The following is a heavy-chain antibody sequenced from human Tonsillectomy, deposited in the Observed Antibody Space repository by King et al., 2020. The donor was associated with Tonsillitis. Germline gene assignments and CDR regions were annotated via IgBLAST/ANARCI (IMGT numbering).Heavy chain of an antibody. CDR2: ISYSGST. V-gene: IGHV4-31*03. Sequence: VQLQESGPGLVRPSQTLTLTCTVSGDSISSDSSYWSWIRHHPRKGLEWIGYISYSGSTYYNPSLKSRVSISRDTFKNQFSLKLRSVTAADTAVYYCAREVDYWGQGTLVTVSS. CDR3: AREVDY. J-gene: IGHJ4*02. CDR1: GDSISSDSSY.